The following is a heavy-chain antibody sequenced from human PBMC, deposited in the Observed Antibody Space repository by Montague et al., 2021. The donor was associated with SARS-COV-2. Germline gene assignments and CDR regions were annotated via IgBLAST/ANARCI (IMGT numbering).Heavy chain of an antibody. CDR2: IYYSGST. V-gene: IGHV4-31*03. D-gene: IGHD3-10*01. Sequence: TLSLTCTVSGGSISSGGYYWSWIRQHPGKGLEWIGYIYYSGSTYYNPSLKSRVTISVDTSKNQFSLKLSSVTAADTAVYYCARVANLVQGVLPAEDAFDIWGQGTMVTVSS. CDR3: ARVANLVQGVLPAEDAFDI. J-gene: IGHJ3*02. CDR1: GGSISSGGYY.